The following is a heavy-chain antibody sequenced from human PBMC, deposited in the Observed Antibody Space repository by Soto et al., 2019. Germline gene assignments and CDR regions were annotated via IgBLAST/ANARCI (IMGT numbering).Heavy chain of an antibody. Sequence: ESGGGVVQPGRSLRLSCAASGFTFSSYAMHWVRQAPGKGLEWVAVISYDGSNKYYADSVKGRFTISRDNSKNTLYLQMNSLRAEDTAVYYCARDSVVYCGGDCPADYWGQGTLVTVSS. CDR3: ARDSVVYCGGDCPADY. J-gene: IGHJ4*02. CDR2: ISYDGSNK. D-gene: IGHD2-21*02. V-gene: IGHV3-30-3*01. CDR1: GFTFSSYA.